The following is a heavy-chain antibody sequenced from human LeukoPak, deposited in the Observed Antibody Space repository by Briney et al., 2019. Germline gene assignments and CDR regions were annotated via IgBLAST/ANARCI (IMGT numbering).Heavy chain of an antibody. J-gene: IGHJ2*01. CDR3: ARDPGCSGGSCSTLDL. D-gene: IGHD2-15*01. CDR1: GFTFSSYE. Sequence: PGWFLRLSCAASGFTFSSYEMNWVRQAPGKGLEWLSYISSSGSTIYYADSVKGRLTISRDNAKNSLYLQMNSLRAEDTAVYYCARDPGCSGGSCSTLDLWGRGTLVTVFS. CDR2: ISSSGSTI. V-gene: IGHV3-48*03.